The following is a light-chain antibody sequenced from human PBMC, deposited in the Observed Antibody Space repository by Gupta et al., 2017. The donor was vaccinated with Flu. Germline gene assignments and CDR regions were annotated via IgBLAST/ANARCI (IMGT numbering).Light chain of an antibody. V-gene: IGKV1-39*01. CDR2: AAS. J-gene: IGKJ1*01. CDR1: HSISVY. CDR3: QQSYSNLWT. Sequence: IQLTQSPSSLSASIGDTVTITCRSSHSISVYLNWWQQKPGKAPNLLIFAASSLESGVPSRFRGRGSGTDSTLTINNLQPEDFTTYYCQQSYSNLWTFGQGTKVEVK.